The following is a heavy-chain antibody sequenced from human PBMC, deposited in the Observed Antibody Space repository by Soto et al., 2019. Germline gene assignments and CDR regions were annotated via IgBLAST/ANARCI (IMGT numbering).Heavy chain of an antibody. D-gene: IGHD4-17*01. CDR2: IFHSGRT. V-gene: IGHV4-4*02. CDR3: ARDDGEGDYYYYGMDV. CDR1: GGTIASTNF. Sequence: PSETLSLTCAVSGGTIASTNFWTWVRQPPGKGLEWIGEIFHSGRTNYNPSLESRVTISIDMSKNQFSLNLTSVTAADTAVYYCARDDGEGDYYYYGMDVWGQGTTVNVSS. J-gene: IGHJ6*02.